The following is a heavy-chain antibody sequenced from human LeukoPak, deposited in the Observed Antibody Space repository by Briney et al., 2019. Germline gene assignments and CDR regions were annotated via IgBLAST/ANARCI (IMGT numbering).Heavy chain of an antibody. D-gene: IGHD3-22*01. CDR3: ARDSGSGYYYRFDY. V-gene: IGHV4-4*07. CDR2: IYTSGST. J-gene: IGHJ4*02. Sequence: SGTLSLTCTVSGGSISSYYWSWIRQPAGKGLEWIGRIYTSGSTNYNPSLKSRVTMSVDTSKNQFSLKLSSVTAADTAVYYCARDSGSGYYYRFDYWGQGTLVTVSS. CDR1: GGSISSYY.